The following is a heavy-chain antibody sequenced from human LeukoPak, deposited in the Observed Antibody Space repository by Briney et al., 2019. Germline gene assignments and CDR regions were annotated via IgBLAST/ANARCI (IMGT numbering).Heavy chain of an antibody. Sequence: GGSLRLSCAASGFTFRSYSMNWVRQAPGKGLEWVSSISSSSSYIYYADSVKGRFTISRDNAKNSLYLQMNSLRAEDTAVYYCARGWELQPPFDYWGQGTLVTVSS. CDR3: ARGWELQPPFDY. J-gene: IGHJ4*02. D-gene: IGHD1-26*01. V-gene: IGHV3-21*01. CDR1: GFTFRSYS. CDR2: ISSSSSYI.